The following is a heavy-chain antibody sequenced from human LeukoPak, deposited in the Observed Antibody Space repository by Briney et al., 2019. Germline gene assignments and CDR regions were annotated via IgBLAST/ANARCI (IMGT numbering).Heavy chain of an antibody. D-gene: IGHD1-26*01. J-gene: IGHJ3*02. CDR1: GGSISSYY. CDR3: ARQGSGGRAFDI. Sequence: SETLSLTCIVSGGSISSYYWSWIRQPPGKGLEWIGYIYSSGSTNSNPSLKSRVTISVDTSKSQFSLKMTSVTAADTAVYYCARQGSGGRAFDIWGQGTMVTVSS. V-gene: IGHV4-59*08. CDR2: IYSSGST.